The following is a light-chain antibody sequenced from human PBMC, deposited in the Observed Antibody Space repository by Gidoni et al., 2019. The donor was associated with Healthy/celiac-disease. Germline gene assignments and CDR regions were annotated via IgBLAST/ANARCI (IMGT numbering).Light chain of an antibody. V-gene: IGKV3-20*01. CDR1: QSVSSSY. J-gene: IGKJ4*01. CDR2: GAS. Sequence: DIVLTQSPGTLTLSLGERATLSSRARQSVSSSYLAWYQQKPGQAPRLLIYGASSRATGIPDRFSGSGSGTDFTLTISRLEPEDFAVYYCQQYGSSPSTFGGGTKVEIK. CDR3: QQYGSSPST.